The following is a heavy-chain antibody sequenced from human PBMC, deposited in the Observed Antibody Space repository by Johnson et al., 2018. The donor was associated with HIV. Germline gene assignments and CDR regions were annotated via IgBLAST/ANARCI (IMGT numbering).Heavy chain of an antibody. Sequence: QVQLVESGGGVVQPGRSLRLSCAASGFSFSNYAMDWVRQAPGKGLEWVAVVSSDGSNKNYADSVRGRFTISRDNSKNTLYLQMNSLRAEDTAVYYCARACRDGYTCDAFDIWGQGTMVTVSS. CDR3: ARACRDGYTCDAFDI. CDR1: GFSFSNYA. D-gene: IGHD5-24*01. J-gene: IGHJ3*02. V-gene: IGHV3-30*03. CDR2: VSSDGSNK.